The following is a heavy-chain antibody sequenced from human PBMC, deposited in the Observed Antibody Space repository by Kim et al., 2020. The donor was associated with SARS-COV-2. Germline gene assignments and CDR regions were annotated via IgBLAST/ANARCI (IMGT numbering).Heavy chain of an antibody. V-gene: IGHV4-31*02. CDR3: ARGDPNYYYYGMDV. J-gene: IGHJ6*02. D-gene: IGHD2-21*01. Sequence: NPSITERVTISVDTSKNQFSLKRSSVTAADTAVYYCARGDPNYYYYGMDVWGQGTTVTVSS.